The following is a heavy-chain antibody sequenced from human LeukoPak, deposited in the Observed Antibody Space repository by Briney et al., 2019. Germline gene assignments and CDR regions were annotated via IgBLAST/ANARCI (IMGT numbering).Heavy chain of an antibody. CDR3: AREAYSSGYYYGMDV. V-gene: IGHV4-34*01. CDR1: GGSFSGYY. CDR2: INHSGST. J-gene: IGHJ6*02. D-gene: IGHD6-19*01. Sequence: PSETLSLTCAVYGGSFSGYYWSWIRQPPGKGLEWIGEINHSGSTNYNPSLKGRVTISVDTSKNQFSLKLSSVTAADTAVYYCAREAYSSGYYYGMDVWGQGTTVTVSS.